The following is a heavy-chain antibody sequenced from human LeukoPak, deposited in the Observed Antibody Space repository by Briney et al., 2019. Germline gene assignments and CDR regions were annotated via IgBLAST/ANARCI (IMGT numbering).Heavy chain of an antibody. V-gene: IGHV1-18*01. D-gene: IGHD2-15*01. CDR3: ARDPCSSDSNYYTRWFDP. Sequence: GASVKVSCKASGYTFGSYGISWVRQAPGQGLEWMGWISGYNGDTNYVQKLQGRVIMTTDTSTSTAYMELRSLRSDDTAVYFCARDPCSSDSNYYTRWFDPWGQGTLVTVSS. J-gene: IGHJ5*02. CDR2: ISGYNGDT. CDR1: GYTFGSYG.